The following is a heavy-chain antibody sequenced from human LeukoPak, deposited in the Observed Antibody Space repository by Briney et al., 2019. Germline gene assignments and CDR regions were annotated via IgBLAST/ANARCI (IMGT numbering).Heavy chain of an antibody. J-gene: IGHJ4*02. CDR2: IYHSGST. CDR3: ARAGYDLRVLFDY. CDR1: GGSISSGGYY. Sequence: PSQTLSLTCTVSGGSISSGGYYWSWIRQPPGKGLEWIGYIYHSGSTYYNTSLKSRVTISVDRSKNQFSLKLSSVTAADTAVYYCARAGYDLRVLFDYWGQGTLVTVSS. D-gene: IGHD5-12*01. V-gene: IGHV4-30-2*01.